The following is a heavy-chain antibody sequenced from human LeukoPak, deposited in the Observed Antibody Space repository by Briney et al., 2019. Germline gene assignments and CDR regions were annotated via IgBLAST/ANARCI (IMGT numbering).Heavy chain of an antibody. J-gene: IGHJ6*03. CDR1: GGSFSGYY. D-gene: IGHD6-13*01. Sequence: SETLSLTCAVYGGSFSGYYWSWIRQPPGKGLEWIGEINHSGSTNYNPFLKSRVTISVDTSKNQFSLKLSSVTAADTAVYYCAMISSSWYRNYYYYCMDVWGKGTTVTVSS. CDR3: AMISSSWYRNYYYYCMDV. CDR2: INHSGST. V-gene: IGHV4-34*01.